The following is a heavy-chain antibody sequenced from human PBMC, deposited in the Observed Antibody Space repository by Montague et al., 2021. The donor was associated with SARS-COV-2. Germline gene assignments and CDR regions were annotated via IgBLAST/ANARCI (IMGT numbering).Heavy chain of an antibody. J-gene: IGHJ5*02. CDR3: ARGADYDFWSGFLRHKWFDP. CDR2: INHSGST. V-gene: IGHV4-34*01. D-gene: IGHD3-3*01. CDR1: GGSLSGYY. Sequence: SETLSLTCAVYGGSLSGYYWAWIRQTPAKGWEWIGEINHSGSTNYNPSLKSRLTISVDTSKKQFSLKLNSMTAADTAVYYCARGADYDFWSGFLRHKWFDPWGLGTPVTVSS.